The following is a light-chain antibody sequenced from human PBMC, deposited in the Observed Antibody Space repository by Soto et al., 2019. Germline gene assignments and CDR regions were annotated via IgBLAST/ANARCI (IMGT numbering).Light chain of an antibody. V-gene: IGKV3-20*01. J-gene: IGKJ1*01. CDR1: QSVSSK. CDR2: GAS. CDR3: QQYGSSPWT. Sequence: EIEMTHSPATLSVSPGPRATLSCRASQSVSSKLAWYQQRPGQAPRLLIYGASSRATGIPDRFSGSGSGTDFTLTISRLEPEDFAVYYCQQYGSSPWTFGQGTKVDIK.